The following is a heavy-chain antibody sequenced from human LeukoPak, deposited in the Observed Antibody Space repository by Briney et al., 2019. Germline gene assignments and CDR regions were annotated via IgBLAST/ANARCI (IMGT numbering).Heavy chain of an antibody. CDR2: INHSGST. CDR1: GGPFSGYY. V-gene: IGHV4-34*01. CDR3: ARDSSGPG. J-gene: IGHJ4*02. D-gene: IGHD3-22*01. Sequence: SETLSLTCAVYGGPFSGYYWSWIRQPPGKGLEWIGEINHSGSTYYNPSLKSRVTISVDTSKNQFSLKLSSVTAADTAVYYCARDSSGPGWGQGTLVTVSS.